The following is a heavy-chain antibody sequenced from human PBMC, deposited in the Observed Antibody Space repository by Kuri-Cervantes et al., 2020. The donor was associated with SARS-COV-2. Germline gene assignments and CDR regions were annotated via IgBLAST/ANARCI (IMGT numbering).Heavy chain of an antibody. CDR1: GFTFSSYA. D-gene: IGHD3-9*01. CDR2: ISGSGGST. V-gene: IGHV3-23*01. Sequence: GGSLRLSCAASGFTFSSYAMSWVRQAPGKGLEWVSAISGSGGSTYYADSVKGRFTISGDNSKNTLYLQMNSLRAEDTAVYYCAKAGSFDWLSIGPYYYMDVWGKGTTVTVSS. J-gene: IGHJ6*03. CDR3: AKAGSFDWLSIGPYYYMDV.